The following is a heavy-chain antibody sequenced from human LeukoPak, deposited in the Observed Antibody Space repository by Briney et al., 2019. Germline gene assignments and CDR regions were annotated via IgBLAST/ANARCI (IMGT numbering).Heavy chain of an antibody. J-gene: IGHJ3*02. D-gene: IGHD3-9*01. CDR2: ISGSGGST. CDR1: GFTFSSYA. CDR3: RYFDWLFLAGPGNAFDI. V-gene: IGHV3-23*01. Sequence: GGSLRLSCAASGFTFSSYAMSWVRQAPGKGLEWVSAISGSGGSTYYADSVKGRFTISRDNSKNTLYLQMNSLRAEDTAVYYCRYFDWLFLAGPGNAFDIWGQGTMVTVSS.